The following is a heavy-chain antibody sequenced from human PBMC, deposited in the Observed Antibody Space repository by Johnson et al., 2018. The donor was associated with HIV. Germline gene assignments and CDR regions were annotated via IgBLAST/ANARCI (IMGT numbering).Heavy chain of an antibody. V-gene: IGHV3-33*08. Sequence: QMQLVESGGGVVQPGRSLRLSCAASGFTFSSYGMHWVRQAPGKGLEWVAFIHYDGSNKYYADSVKGRFTISRDNAKNSLYLQMNSLRAEDTAVYYCARVGGIAVAPNDAFDIWGQGTMVTVSS. CDR1: GFTFSSYG. J-gene: IGHJ3*02. CDR2: IHYDGSNK. D-gene: IGHD6-19*01. CDR3: ARVGGIAVAPNDAFDI.